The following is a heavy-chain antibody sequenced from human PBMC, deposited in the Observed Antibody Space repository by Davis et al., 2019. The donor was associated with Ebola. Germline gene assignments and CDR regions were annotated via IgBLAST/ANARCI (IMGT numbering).Heavy chain of an antibody. CDR3: AKSHCSGGSCPYYFDF. J-gene: IGHJ4*02. V-gene: IGHV3-13*01. CDR1: GFTFSSYS. CDR2: IGTAGDT. Sequence: GESLKISCAASGFTFSSYSMNWVRQVTGKGLEWVSAIGTAGDTYYPGSVKGRFTISRENAKNSLYLQMNSLRAGDTAVYYCAKSHCSGGSCPYYFDFWGQGTQVTVSS. D-gene: IGHD2-15*01.